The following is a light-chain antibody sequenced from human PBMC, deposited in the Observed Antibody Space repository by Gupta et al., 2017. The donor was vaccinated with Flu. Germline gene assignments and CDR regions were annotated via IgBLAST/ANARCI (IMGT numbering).Light chain of an antibody. CDR3: QHDTSYRT. Sequence: DIQMTQSPSTLSASVGDRVTITCRASQSISTWLAWYQQQPGKAPKLLIYKASRGESGVPSRFSGSGYGTEFTLTSSSRQPDDFATYYGQHDTSYRTFGQGTKVEIK. V-gene: IGKV1-5*03. CDR1: QSISTW. CDR2: KAS. J-gene: IGKJ1*01.